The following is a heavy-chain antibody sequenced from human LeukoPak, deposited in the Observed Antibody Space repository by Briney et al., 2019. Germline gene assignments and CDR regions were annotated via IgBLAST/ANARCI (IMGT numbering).Heavy chain of an antibody. D-gene: IGHD6-13*01. CDR2: ISSSSSTI. CDR1: GFTFSSYS. J-gene: IGHJ4*02. Sequence: GGSLRLSCAASGFTFSSYSMNWVRQAPGKGLEWVSYISSSSSTIYYADSVKGRFTISRDNAKNSLYLQMSSLRAEDTAVYYCASESQQLVSVYWGQGTLVTVS. CDR3: ASESQQLVSVY. V-gene: IGHV3-48*01.